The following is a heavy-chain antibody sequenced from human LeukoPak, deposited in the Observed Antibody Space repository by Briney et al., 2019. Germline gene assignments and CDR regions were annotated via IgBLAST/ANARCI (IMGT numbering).Heavy chain of an antibody. D-gene: IGHD5-12*01. Sequence: ASVKVSCKASGYTFTSYDINWVRQATGQGLEWMGWMNPNSGNTGYAQKFQGRVTMTRNTSISTAYMELSSLRSEDTAVYYCARGPRYSGYADLDYWGQGTLVTVSS. CDR1: GYTFTSYD. CDR3: ARGPRYSGYADLDY. J-gene: IGHJ4*02. CDR2: MNPNSGNT. V-gene: IGHV1-8*01.